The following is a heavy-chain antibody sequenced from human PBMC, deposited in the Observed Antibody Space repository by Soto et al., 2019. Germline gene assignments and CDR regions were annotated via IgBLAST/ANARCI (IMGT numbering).Heavy chain of an antibody. CDR2: LYTGGST. V-gene: IGHV3-53*01. CDR1: GFTVSSYY. Sequence: PGGSLRLSCAASGFTVSSYYMSWVRQAPGKGLEWVSVLYTGGSTYYADSVNGRFTISRDNAKNSLYLQMNSLRAEDTAVYYCARDSDYIWGSYRPFDYWGQGTLVTVSS. J-gene: IGHJ4*02. CDR3: ARDSDYIWGSYRPFDY. D-gene: IGHD3-16*02.